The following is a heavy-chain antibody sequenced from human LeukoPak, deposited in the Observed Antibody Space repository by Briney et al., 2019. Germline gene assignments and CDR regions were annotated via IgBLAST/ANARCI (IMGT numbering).Heavy chain of an antibody. CDR1: GGSISSGGYS. V-gene: IGHV4-61*08. Sequence: SETLSLTCAVSGGSISSGGYSWSWIRQPPGKGLEWIGYIYYSGSTYYNPSLKSRVTISVDTSKNQFSLKLSSVTAADTAVYYCARDSYYYGSGSYYTNYYYYYMDVWGKGTTVTISS. D-gene: IGHD3-10*01. CDR3: ARDSYYYGSGSYYTNYYYYYMDV. CDR2: IYYSGST. J-gene: IGHJ6*03.